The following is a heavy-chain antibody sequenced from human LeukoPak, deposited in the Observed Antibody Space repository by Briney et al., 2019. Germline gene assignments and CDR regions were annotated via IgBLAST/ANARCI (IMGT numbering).Heavy chain of an antibody. D-gene: IGHD6-13*01. CDR2: IYYSGST. J-gene: IGHJ4*02. CDR1: GGSISSGDYY. V-gene: IGHV4-30-4*01. CDR3: ARASGGAAAGLDY. Sequence: SQTLSLTCTVSGGSISSGDYYWSWIRQPPGKGLEWFGYIYYSGSTYYNPSLKSRVTISVDTSKNQFSLKLSSVTAADTAVYYCARASGGAAAGLDYWGQGTLVTDSS.